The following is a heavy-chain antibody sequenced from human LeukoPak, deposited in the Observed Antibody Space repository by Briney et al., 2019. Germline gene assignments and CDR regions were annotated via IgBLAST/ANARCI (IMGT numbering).Heavy chain of an antibody. CDR3: ARDFGYSSRWSVLDC. D-gene: IGHD6-13*01. J-gene: IGHJ4*02. CDR1: GGSISSYY. CDR2: IYYSGST. V-gene: IGHV4-59*01. Sequence: KTSETLSLTCTVSGGSISSYYWSWIRQPPGKGLEWIGYIYYSGSTNYNPSLKSRVTISVDTSKNQFSLKLSSVTAADTAVYYCARDFGYSSRWSVLDCWGQGTLVTVSS.